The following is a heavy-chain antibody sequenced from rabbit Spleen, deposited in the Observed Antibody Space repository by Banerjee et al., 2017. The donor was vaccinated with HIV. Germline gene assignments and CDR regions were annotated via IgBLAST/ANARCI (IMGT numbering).Heavy chain of an antibody. D-gene: IGHD1-1*01. V-gene: IGHV1S45*01. CDR2: IYTGSSGST. CDR3: VRGASSSGYYNL. CDR1: GFSFSTNNY. J-gene: IGHJ4*01. Sequence: QEQLVESGGGLVQPEGSLTLTCTASGFSFSTNNYMCWVRQAPGKGLEWIACIYTGSSGSTYYASWAKGRCTMSRASSATVTLQMTSLTAADTATYFCVRGASSSGYYNLWGPGTLVTVS.